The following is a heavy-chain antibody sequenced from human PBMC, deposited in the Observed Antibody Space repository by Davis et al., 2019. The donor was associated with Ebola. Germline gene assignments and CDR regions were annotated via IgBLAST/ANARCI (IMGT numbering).Heavy chain of an antibody. V-gene: IGHV1-18*01. CDR3: AKDPRTTRLGAIFDY. J-gene: IGHJ4*02. D-gene: IGHD1-26*01. CDR2: ISAYNGNT. Sequence: ASVKVSCKASGYTFTSYGISWFHQPPGQGLNGMGWISAYNGNTNYAQKLQGRVPMTTDTSTSTAYMELRSLRSDDTAVYYCAKDPRTTRLGAIFDYWGQGTLVTVSS. CDR1: GYTFTSYG.